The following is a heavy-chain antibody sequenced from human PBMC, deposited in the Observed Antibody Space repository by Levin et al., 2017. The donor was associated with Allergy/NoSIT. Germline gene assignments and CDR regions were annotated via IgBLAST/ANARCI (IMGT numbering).Heavy chain of an antibody. CDR2: ISGSGGST. D-gene: IGHD2-21*02. Sequence: GGSLRLSCAASGFTFSSYAMSWVRQAPGKGLEWVSAISGSGGSTYYADSVKGRFTISRDNSKNTLYLQMNSLRAEDTAVYYCVEGDHPSFYYYGMDVWGQGTTVTVSS. V-gene: IGHV3-23*01. CDR3: VEGDHPSFYYYGMDV. J-gene: IGHJ6*02. CDR1: GFTFSSYA.